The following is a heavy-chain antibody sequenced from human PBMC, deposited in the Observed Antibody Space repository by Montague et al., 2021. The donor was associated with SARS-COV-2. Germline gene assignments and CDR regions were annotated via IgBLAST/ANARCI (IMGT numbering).Heavy chain of an antibody. CDR3: ARVDSSGPVEY. V-gene: IGHV4-59*12. D-gene: IGHD3-22*01. Sequence: SETLSLTCTVSGGSLNNYFWSWIRQPPGKGLEWVGYISDSGSTKYNPSPQSRVTISVDTARNQFSLKLLSVTAADTAFYYCARVDSSGPVEYWGQGILVSVSS. CDR2: ISDSGST. CDR1: GGSLNNYF. J-gene: IGHJ4*02.